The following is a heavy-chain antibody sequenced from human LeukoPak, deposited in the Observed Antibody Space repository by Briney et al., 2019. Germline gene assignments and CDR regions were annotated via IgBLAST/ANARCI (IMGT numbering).Heavy chain of an antibody. Sequence: GSSVKVSCKASGGTFSSYTISWVRQAPGQGLEWMGRIIPIFGTANYAQKFQGRVTITTDESTSTAYMELSSLRSEDTAVYYCARDRPITIFGVVVFDYWGQGTLVTVSS. D-gene: IGHD3-3*01. J-gene: IGHJ4*02. CDR2: IIPIFGTA. V-gene: IGHV1-69*05. CDR1: GGTFSSYT. CDR3: ARDRPITIFGVVVFDY.